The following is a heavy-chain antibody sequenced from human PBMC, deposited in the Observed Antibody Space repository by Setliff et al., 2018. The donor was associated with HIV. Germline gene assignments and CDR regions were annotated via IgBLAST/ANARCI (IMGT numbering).Heavy chain of an antibody. Sequence: ASVKVSCKASGYTFTSYGISWVRQAPGQGLEWMGWISAYNGNTNYAQKLQGRVTMTTDTSTSTAYMELRSLRSDDTAVYYCARAPPSNWALIDAFDIWGQGTMVTVSS. J-gene: IGHJ3*02. CDR3: ARAPPSNWALIDAFDI. CDR1: GYTFTSYG. CDR2: ISAYNGNT. D-gene: IGHD7-27*01. V-gene: IGHV1-18*01.